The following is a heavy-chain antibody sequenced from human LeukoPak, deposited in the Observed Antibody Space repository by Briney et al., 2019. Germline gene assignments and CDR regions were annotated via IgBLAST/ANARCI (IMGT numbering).Heavy chain of an antibody. CDR2: INHSGST. CDR1: GGSFSGYY. J-gene: IGHJ4*02. V-gene: IGHV4-34*01. D-gene: IGHD3-10*01. Sequence: SDTLSLTCAVYGGSFSGYYWSWIRQPPGKGLEWIGEINHSGSTNYNPSLKSRVTISVDTSKNQFSLKLSSVTAADTAVYYCARGRGSMVRGVTDYWGQGTLVTVSS. CDR3: ARGRGSMVRGVTDY.